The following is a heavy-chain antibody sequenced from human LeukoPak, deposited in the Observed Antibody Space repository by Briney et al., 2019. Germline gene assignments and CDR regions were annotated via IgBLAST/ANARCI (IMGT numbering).Heavy chain of an antibody. CDR1: GYTFTGYY. CDR3: ARALRYDDSSGYYAY. J-gene: IGHJ4*02. Sequence: ASVKVSCTASGYTFTGYYMHWVRQAPGQGLEWMGWINPNSGGTNYAQTLQGRVTMTRDTSISIVYMELSRLRTDDTAVYYCARALRYDDSSGYYAYWGQGTLVTVSS. CDR2: INPNSGGT. D-gene: IGHD3-22*01. V-gene: IGHV1-2*02.